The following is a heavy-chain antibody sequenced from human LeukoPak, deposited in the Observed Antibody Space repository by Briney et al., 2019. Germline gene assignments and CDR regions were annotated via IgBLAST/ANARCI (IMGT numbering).Heavy chain of an antibody. CDR2: IYHSGST. D-gene: IGHD6-6*01. V-gene: IGHV4-38-2*01. CDR3: ARFEYSSSPGGYFDY. J-gene: IGHJ4*02. Sequence: NPSETLSLTCAVSGYSISSGYYWGWIRQPPGKGLEWIGSIYHSGSTYYNPSLKSRVTISVDTSKNQFSLKLSSVTAADTAVYYCARFEYSSSPGGYFDYWGQGTLVTVSS. CDR1: GYSISSGYY.